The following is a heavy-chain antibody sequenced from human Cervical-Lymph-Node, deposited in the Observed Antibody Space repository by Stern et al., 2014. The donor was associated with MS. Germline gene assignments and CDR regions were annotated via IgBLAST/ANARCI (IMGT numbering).Heavy chain of an antibody. V-gene: IGHV4-31*03. J-gene: IGHJ4*02. D-gene: IGHD4-17*01. Sequence: QLQLQESVPGLVKPSQTLSLTCTVSGGSISSGGYSWSWIRQPPGKGLERVGYIYHAGSPYCNPSLKSRLDISVDTSKNQFSLKVRSVTAADTAVYYCARIGDDDGDFRLCYWGQGTLVTVSS. CDR2: IYHAGSP. CDR1: GGSISSGGYS. CDR3: ARIGDDDGDFRLCY.